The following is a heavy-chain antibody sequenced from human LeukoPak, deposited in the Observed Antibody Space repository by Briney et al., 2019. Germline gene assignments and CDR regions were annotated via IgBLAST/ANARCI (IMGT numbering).Heavy chain of an antibody. J-gene: IGHJ5*02. D-gene: IGHD5-12*01. V-gene: IGHV4-59*01. CDR2: IYYSGST. Sequence: SETLSLTCTVSGGSISTYYWSWIRQPPGKGLEWIGYIYYSGSTNYNPSLKSRVTISVDMSKNQFSLKLSSVTAADTAVYYCARVDQSGYDTRGWFDPWGKGTLVTVSS. CDR1: GGSISTYY. CDR3: ARVDQSGYDTRGWFDP.